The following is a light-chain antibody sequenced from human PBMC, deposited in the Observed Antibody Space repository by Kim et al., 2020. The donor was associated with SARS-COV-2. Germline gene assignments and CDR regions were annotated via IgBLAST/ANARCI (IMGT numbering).Light chain of an antibody. J-gene: IGLJ3*02. CDR3: QVWDVGHSV. CDR1: NIGSKG. V-gene: IGLV3-21*04. Sequence: SYELTQPPSVSVAPGQTARITCGGNNIGSKGVHWCQQKPGQAPVLVIYYDSDRPSGIPERFSGSKSGNTATLTISRVEAGDEADYFCQVWDVGHSVFGGG. CDR2: YDS.